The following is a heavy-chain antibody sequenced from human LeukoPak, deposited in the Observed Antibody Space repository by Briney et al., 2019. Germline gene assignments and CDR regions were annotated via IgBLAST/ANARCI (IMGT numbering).Heavy chain of an antibody. CDR2: TYQRSKWYN. J-gene: IGHJ4*02. D-gene: IGHD6-19*01. Sequence: SQTLSLTCAISGDSVSIYSAAWNWIRQSPSRGLEWLGRTYQRSKWYNDYAVSVKSRITINPDISKNQFSLQLNSVTPEDTAVYYCARSPPPYSSGWYLDYWGQETLVTVSS. CDR3: ARSPPPYSSGWYLDY. V-gene: IGHV6-1*01. CDR1: GDSVSIYSAA.